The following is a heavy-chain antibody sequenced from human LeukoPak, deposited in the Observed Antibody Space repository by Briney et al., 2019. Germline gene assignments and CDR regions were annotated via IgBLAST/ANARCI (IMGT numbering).Heavy chain of an antibody. J-gene: IGHJ6*04. CDR2: INHKGAT. CDR3: ARGPHFYGSGSYEYSYYYYYYGMDV. D-gene: IGHD3-10*01. CDR1: GGSFSGYY. Sequence: PSETLSLTCAVYGGSFSGYYWTWVRQPPGKGLEWIVEINHKGATHYNPSLKSRVTISLDTSKNQFSLKLSSVTAADTAVYYCARGPHFYGSGSYEYSYYYYYYGMDVWGKGTAVTVSS. V-gene: IGHV4-34*01.